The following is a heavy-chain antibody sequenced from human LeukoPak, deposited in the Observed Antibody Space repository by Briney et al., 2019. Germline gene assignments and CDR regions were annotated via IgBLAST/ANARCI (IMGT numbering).Heavy chain of an antibody. CDR1: GFSFRSYA. V-gene: IGHV3-30*01. CDR2: ISYDGSNK. D-gene: IGHD6-13*01. Sequence: GGSLRLSCAASGFSFRSYALHWIRQAPGTGLEWVAVISYDGSNKYYADSVKGRFTISRDNSKNTLYLQMNSLRAEDTAVYYCARHHRGYSSTWYTFDYWGQGTLVTVSS. CDR3: ARHHRGYSSTWYTFDY. J-gene: IGHJ4*02.